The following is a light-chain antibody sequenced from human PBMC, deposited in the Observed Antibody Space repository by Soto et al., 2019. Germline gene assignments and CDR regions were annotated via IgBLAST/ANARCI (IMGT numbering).Light chain of an antibody. J-gene: IGLJ3*02. Sequence: QSVLTQPPSVSGAPGQRVTISCTGSSSNIGAGYDVHWYQQLPGTAPKLLIYGNSNRPSGVPDRFSGSKSGTSASLAITGLQAEDEADYYCQSYDSSLRGWVFGGGTQLTVL. V-gene: IGLV1-40*01. CDR1: SSNIGAGYD. CDR3: QSYDSSLRGWV. CDR2: GNS.